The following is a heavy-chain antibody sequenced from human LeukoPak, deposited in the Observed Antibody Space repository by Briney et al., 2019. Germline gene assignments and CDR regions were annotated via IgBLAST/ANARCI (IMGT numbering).Heavy chain of an antibody. D-gene: IGHD2-2*01. CDR3: ASSIVVVPAGIRGYYFDY. V-gene: IGHV1-69*05. Sequence: ASVKVSCKAFGGTFSNYAFNWVRQAPGQGPEWMGGIIPLFGTTNYAQKFQGRVTITTDESTSTAYMEVSSLRSEDTAVYYCASSIVVVPAGIRGYYFDYWGQGTLVTVSS. CDR1: GGTFSNYA. J-gene: IGHJ4*02. CDR2: IIPLFGTT.